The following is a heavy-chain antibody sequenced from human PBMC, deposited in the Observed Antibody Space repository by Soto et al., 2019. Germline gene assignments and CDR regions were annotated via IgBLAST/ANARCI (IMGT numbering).Heavy chain of an antibody. J-gene: IGHJ6*02. CDR2: IYPGDSDT. V-gene: IGHV5-51*01. CDR3: ARQVGTAAGDYYYYGMDV. D-gene: IGHD6-13*01. CDR1: GYTFANYW. Sequence: GESLKISCESSGYTFANYWIGWVRRVPGKGLEWVAIIYPGDSDTRYSPSFQGQVTISADKSISTAYLQWSSLKASDTAMYYCARQVGTAAGDYYYYGMDVWGQGTTVTVSS.